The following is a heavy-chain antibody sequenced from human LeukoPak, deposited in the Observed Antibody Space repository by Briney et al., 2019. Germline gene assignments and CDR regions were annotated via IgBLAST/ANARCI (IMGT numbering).Heavy chain of an antibody. CDR3: ARVYSSSWKRLFNWFDP. D-gene: IGHD6-13*01. V-gene: IGHV1-8*01. J-gene: IGHJ5*02. CDR2: MNPNSGNT. Sequence: ASVTVSCKASGYTFTSYDINWVRQATGQGLEWMGWMNPNSGNTGYAQKFQGRVTMTRNTSISTAYMELSSLRSEDTAVYYCARVYSSSWKRLFNWFDPWGQGTLVTVSS. CDR1: GYTFTSYD.